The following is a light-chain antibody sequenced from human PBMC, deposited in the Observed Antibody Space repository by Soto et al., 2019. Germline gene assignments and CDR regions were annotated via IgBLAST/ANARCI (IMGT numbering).Light chain of an antibody. CDR1: QDISSY. J-gene: IGKJ4*01. Sequence: DIQMTQSPSSVSASVGDRVTITCRASQDISSYLAWYQHTPGKAPNLLIYAASILQSGVPSRFSGSGSRTDFTLTISNLQPEDFATYYCQQAGSFPLTLGGGTKVEIK. CDR3: QQAGSFPLT. CDR2: AAS. V-gene: IGKV1-12*01.